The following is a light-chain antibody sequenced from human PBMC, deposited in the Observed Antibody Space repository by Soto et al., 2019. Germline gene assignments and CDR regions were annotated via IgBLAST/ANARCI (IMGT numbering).Light chain of an antibody. J-gene: IGLJ3*02. Sequence: QSVLTQPPSVSEAPRQRVTISCSGSSSNIGTNAVNWYQQLPGKAPKLLIYYDDLLPSGVSDRFSGSKSGTSASLAISGLQSEDEADYYCAAWDDSLNGRVFGGGTKVTVL. CDR1: SSNIGTNA. CDR3: AAWDDSLNGRV. CDR2: YDD. V-gene: IGLV1-36*01.